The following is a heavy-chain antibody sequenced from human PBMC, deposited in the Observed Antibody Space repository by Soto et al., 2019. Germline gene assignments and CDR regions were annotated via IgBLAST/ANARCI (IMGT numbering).Heavy chain of an antibody. Sequence: GGSLRLSCAASGFTSSNAWMNWVRQAPGKGLEWVGRIKSKTDGATTDYPAPVKGRFTISRDDSKNTLYLQMNSLKTEDTGVYYCTTLRGSHPQDHWGQGTLVTVSS. V-gene: IGHV3-15*07. J-gene: IGHJ4*02. CDR3: TTLRGSHPQDH. D-gene: IGHD3-10*01. CDR2: IKSKTDGATT. CDR1: GFTSSNAW.